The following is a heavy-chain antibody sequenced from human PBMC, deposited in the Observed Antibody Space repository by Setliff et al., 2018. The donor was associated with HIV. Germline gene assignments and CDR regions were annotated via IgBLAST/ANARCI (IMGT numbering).Heavy chain of an antibody. D-gene: IGHD1-26*01. CDR1: GFSFTDYY. Sequence: GASVKVSCKASGFSFTDYYIHWVRQAPGQGLEWMGWINPNSGGTNYAQKFQGWVTMTRDTSISTAYMELSRLRSDDTAVYYCARGGSYSSFDYWGQGTLVTVSS. J-gene: IGHJ4*02. CDR2: INPNSGGT. V-gene: IGHV1-2*04. CDR3: ARGGSYSSFDY.